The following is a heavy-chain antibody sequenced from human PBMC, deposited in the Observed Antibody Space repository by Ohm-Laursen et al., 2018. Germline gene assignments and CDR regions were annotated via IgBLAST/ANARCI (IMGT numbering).Heavy chain of an antibody. D-gene: IGHD6-13*01. CDR2: IYTSGST. J-gene: IGHJ6*02. V-gene: IGHV4-4*07. CDR1: GGSISSYY. Sequence: GTPSLTCTVSGGSISSYYWSWIRQPAGKGLEWIGRIYTSGSTNYNPSLKSRVTILLDTSKNQFSLQLISVSAADTAVYYCARSKGDSWLYYYYGLDVWGHGTTVLVSS. CDR3: ARSKGDSWLYYYYGLDV.